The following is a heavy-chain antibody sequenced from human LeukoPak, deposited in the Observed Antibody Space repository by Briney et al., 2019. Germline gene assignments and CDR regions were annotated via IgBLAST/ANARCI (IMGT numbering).Heavy chain of an antibody. CDR1: GFTFSSYA. V-gene: IGHV3-23*01. D-gene: IGHD1-26*01. CDR2: IIGSNIST. Sequence: GGSLRLSCAASGFTFSSYAMSWVRQAPGKGLEWVSAIIGSNISTYYADSVKGRRTLSRDNSQNTLHLLMSSLRAEDTAVYYCAKGLSGRYPSRGAFDIWGQGTVVTVSS. J-gene: IGHJ3*02. CDR3: AKGLSGRYPSRGAFDI.